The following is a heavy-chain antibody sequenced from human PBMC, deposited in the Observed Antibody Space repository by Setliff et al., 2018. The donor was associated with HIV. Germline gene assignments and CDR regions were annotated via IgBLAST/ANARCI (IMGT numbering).Heavy chain of an antibody. Sequence: ASVKVSCKASGYTFTSYAIHWMRQAPGQRLEWMGWINAGSGNTQFSQEFQGRVTITRDTSASTAYMELSSLRSEDMAVYYCARGIYDFWTGYADYWGPGTLVTVS. D-gene: IGHD3-3*01. V-gene: IGHV1-3*03. J-gene: IGHJ4*02. CDR2: INAGSGNT. CDR3: ARGIYDFWTGYADY. CDR1: GYTFTSYA.